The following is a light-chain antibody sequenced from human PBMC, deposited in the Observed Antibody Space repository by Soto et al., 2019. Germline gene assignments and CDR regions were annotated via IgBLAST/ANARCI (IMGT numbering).Light chain of an antibody. J-gene: IGKJ1*01. CDR2: GAS. CDR3: QHYGSSPR. CDR1: QTVTGNY. Sequence: EIVLTQSPSTLSFSPGDRATLSCRASQTVTGNYLAWYQQTPGQAPRLLIYGASSRATGIPNRFSGSGSGTDFTLTISRLEPEDCAVYYCQHYGSSPRFGQGTKVDIK. V-gene: IGKV3-20*01.